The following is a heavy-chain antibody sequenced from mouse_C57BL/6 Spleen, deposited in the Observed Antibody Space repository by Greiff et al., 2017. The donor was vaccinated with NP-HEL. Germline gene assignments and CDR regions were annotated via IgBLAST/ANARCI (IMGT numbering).Heavy chain of an antibody. D-gene: IGHD2-5*01. J-gene: IGHJ4*01. Sequence: QVQLQQSGAELVRPGTSVKVSCKASGYAFTNYLIEWVKQRPGQGLEWIGVINPGSGGTNYNEKFKGKATLTADKSSSTAYMQLSSLTSEDSAVYFCARPLAYYSKGDYAMDYWGQGTSVTVSS. CDR1: GYAFTNYL. CDR2: INPGSGGT. CDR3: ARPLAYYSKGDYAMDY. V-gene: IGHV1-54*01.